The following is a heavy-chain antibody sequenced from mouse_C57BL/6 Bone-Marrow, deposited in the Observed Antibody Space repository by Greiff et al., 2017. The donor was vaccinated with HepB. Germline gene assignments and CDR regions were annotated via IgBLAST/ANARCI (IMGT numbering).Heavy chain of an antibody. Sequence: QVHVKQSGAELARPGASVKLSCKASGYTFTSYGISWVKQRTGQGLEWIGEIYPRSGNTYYNEKFKGKATLTADKSSSTAYMELRSLTSEDSAVYFCARRGDYGSSSFAYWGQGTLVTVSA. CDR2: IYPRSGNT. CDR3: ARRGDYGSSSFAY. D-gene: IGHD1-1*01. CDR1: GYTFTSYG. J-gene: IGHJ3*01. V-gene: IGHV1-81*01.